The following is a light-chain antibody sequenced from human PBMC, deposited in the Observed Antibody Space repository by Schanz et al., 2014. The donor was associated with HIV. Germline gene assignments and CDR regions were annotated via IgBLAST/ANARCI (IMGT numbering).Light chain of an antibody. CDR1: SSDVGGYNY. Sequence: QSVLTQPASVSGSPGQSITISCTGTSSDVGGYNYVSWYQQHPGKAPKLMIYEVSERPSGVPDRFSGSKSGNTASLTVSGLQADDEADYYCSSYAATSNVLFGGGTKLTVL. CDR3: SSYAATSNVL. V-gene: IGLV2-8*01. J-gene: IGLJ3*02. CDR2: EVS.